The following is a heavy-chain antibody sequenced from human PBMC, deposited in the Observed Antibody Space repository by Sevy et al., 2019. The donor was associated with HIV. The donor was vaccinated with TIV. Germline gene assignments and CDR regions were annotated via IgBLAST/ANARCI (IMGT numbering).Heavy chain of an antibody. J-gene: IGHJ6*02. CDR1: GFIFSTYA. CDR3: ARDPSPLEYGSGRLDYYYYGLDV. CDR2: ISYDGSEK. V-gene: IGHV3-30-3*01. D-gene: IGHD3-10*01. Sequence: GGSLRLSCAASGFIFSTYAMHWVRQAPGKGLECVADISYDGSEKKYAESVKSRFTVSRDNSKNTLYLQMNSLRVEDTAVYYCARDPSPLEYGSGRLDYYYYGLDVWGQGTTVTVSS.